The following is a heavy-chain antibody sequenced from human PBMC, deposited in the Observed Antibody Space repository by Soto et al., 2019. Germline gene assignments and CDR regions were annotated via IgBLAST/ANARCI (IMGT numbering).Heavy chain of an antibody. V-gene: IGHV3-23*01. CDR1: GFTFSSYA. CDR3: AKDRVGFSPDYYDYIWGSYRYTGGWFDP. J-gene: IGHJ5*02. Sequence: GGSLRLSCAASGFTFSSYAMSWVRQAPGKGLEWVSAISGSGGSTYYADSVKGRFTISRDNSKNTLYLQMNSLRAEDTAVYYCAKDRVGFSPDYYDYIWGSYRYTGGWFDPWGQGTLVTVSS. CDR2: ISGSGGST. D-gene: IGHD3-16*02.